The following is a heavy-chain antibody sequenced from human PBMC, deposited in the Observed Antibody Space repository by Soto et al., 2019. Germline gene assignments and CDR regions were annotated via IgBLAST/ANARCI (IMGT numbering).Heavy chain of an antibody. J-gene: IGHJ4*02. V-gene: IGHV4-39*01. D-gene: IGHD2-8*01. CDR1: GGSISSSSYY. CDR2: IYYSGST. Sequence: ETLSLTCTVSGGSISSSSYYWGWIRQPPGKGLEWIESIYYSGSTYYNPSLKSRVTISVDTSKNQFSLKMSSVTAADTAVYYCASLYCTNGVCPFDYWGQGTLVTVSS. CDR3: ASLYCTNGVCPFDY.